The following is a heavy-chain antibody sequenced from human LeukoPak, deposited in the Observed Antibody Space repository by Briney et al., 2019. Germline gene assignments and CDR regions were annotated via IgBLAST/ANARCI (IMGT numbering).Heavy chain of an antibody. CDR2: IYYSGGT. Sequence: SETLSLTCTVSGGSISSYYWSWIRQPPGKGLEWIGYIYYSGGTNYNPSLKSRVTISVDTSKNQFSLKLTSVTAADTAVYYCASGTTVTNFAYWGQGTLVTVSS. V-gene: IGHV4-59*12. D-gene: IGHD4-17*01. CDR1: GGSISSYY. CDR3: ASGTTVTNFAY. J-gene: IGHJ4*02.